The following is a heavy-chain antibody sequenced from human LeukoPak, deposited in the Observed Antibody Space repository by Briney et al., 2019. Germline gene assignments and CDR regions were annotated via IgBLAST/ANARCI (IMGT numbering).Heavy chain of an antibody. CDR2: ISAYNGNT. Sequence: ASVKVSCKASGYTFTSYGISWVRQAPGQGLEWMGWISAYNGNTNYAQKLQGRVTMTTDTSTSTAYMELRSLRSDDTAVYYCARAATTGPGGYYYGMDVWGQGTTVTVSS. J-gene: IGHJ6*02. CDR1: GYTFTSYG. V-gene: IGHV1-18*01. D-gene: IGHD4-17*01. CDR3: ARAATTGPGGYYYGMDV.